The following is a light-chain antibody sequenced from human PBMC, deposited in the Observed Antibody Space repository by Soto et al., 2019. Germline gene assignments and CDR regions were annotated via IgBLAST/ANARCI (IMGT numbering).Light chain of an antibody. V-gene: IGKV3-11*01. CDR3: QQRAYWPRS. CDR1: QSVRSY. Sequence: IVMSHSPPTPPFPQRKRATLSCRASQSVRSYLAWYQQKPGQAPRLLIYDASNRATGIPDRFSGSGSGTDFTLTISSLEPEDFAVYYCQQRAYWPRSSGQGTKGDIK. CDR2: DAS. J-gene: IGKJ1*01.